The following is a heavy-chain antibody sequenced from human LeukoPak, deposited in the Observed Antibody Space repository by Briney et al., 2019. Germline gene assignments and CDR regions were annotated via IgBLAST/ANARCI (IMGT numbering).Heavy chain of an antibody. Sequence: ASVKVSCKASGYAFTSYYMHWVRQAPGQGLEWMGIINPSGGSTSYAQKFQGRVTMTRDTSTSTVYMELSSLRSEDTAVYYCARTGLYSSGWYINLDFDYWGQGTLVTVSS. J-gene: IGHJ4*02. D-gene: IGHD6-19*01. V-gene: IGHV1-46*01. CDR2: INPSGGST. CDR3: ARTGLYSSGWYINLDFDY. CDR1: GYAFTSYY.